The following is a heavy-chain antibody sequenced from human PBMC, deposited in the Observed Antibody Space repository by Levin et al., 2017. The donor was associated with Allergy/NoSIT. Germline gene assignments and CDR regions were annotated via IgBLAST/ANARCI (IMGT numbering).Heavy chain of an antibody. CDR3: ARAGGGFGVRGRIDY. CDR2: IYYSGST. V-gene: IGHV4-31*03. J-gene: IGHJ4*02. Sequence: PSETLSLTCTVSGGSISSGGYYWSWIRQHPGKGLEWIGYIYYSGSTYYNPSLKSRVTISVDTSKNQFSLKLSSVTAADTAVYYCARAGGGFGVRGRIDYWGQGTLVTVSS. D-gene: IGHD3-10*01. CDR1: GGSISSGGYY.